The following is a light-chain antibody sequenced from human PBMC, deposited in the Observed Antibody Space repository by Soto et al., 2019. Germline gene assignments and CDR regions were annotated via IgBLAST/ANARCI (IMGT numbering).Light chain of an antibody. CDR3: QQSGRSPSSWT. CDR2: GAS. CDR1: QSAICSY. V-gene: IGKV3-20*01. Sequence: EIGLTQSPGTLYLSPGERATLSCRASQSAICSYLAWYQQKPGQAPRLPLYGASSRATGIPDRFSGSGFRTDFTLTISRLEPEDLAVYYCQQSGRSPSSWTCGQGTKVDI. J-gene: IGKJ1*01.